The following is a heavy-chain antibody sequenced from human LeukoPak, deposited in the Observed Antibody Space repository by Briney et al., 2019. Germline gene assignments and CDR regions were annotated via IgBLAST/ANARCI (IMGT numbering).Heavy chain of an antibody. J-gene: IGHJ6*02. D-gene: IGHD3-3*01. Sequence: GGSLRLSCVASGIAVSTDYITWVRQAPGKGLEWVSMIYSEGSTYYADSVKGRFTISRDISKNTVTLQMNSLRAEDTAVYYCARDRFNGMDVWGQGTTVTVSS. CDR3: ARDRFNGMDV. CDR1: GIAVSTDY. CDR2: IYSEGST. V-gene: IGHV3-66*01.